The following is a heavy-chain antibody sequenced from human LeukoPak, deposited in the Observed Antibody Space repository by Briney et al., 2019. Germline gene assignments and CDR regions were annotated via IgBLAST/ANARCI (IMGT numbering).Heavy chain of an antibody. D-gene: IGHD2-15*01. CDR3: ARGRGTSGSNRDFYYYYYMDV. CDR2: MNAGNGNT. CDR1: GYIFTDYA. Sequence: ASVKVSCKASGYIFTDYAIHWLRQAPGQRPEWMGWMNAGNGNTKYSQKFQGRVTLIRDTSAATAYMELSSLTHDDQAVYYCARGRGTSGSNRDFYYYYYMDVWGKGTTVTVSS. V-gene: IGHV1-3*01. J-gene: IGHJ6*03.